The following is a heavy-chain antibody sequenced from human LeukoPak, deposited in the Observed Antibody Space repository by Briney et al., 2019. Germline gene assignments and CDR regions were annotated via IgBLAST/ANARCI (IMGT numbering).Heavy chain of an antibody. CDR2: ISGSGGST. CDR3: AKDRPLIYCSGGSCLPY. CDR1: GFTFSSYA. D-gene: IGHD2-15*01. Sequence: GGSLRLSCAASGFTFSSYAMSWVRQAPGKGLEWVSAISGSGGSTYYADSVKGRFTISRDNSKNTLYLQMNSLRAEDTAVYYCAKDRPLIYCSGGSCLPYWGQGTLVTVSS. J-gene: IGHJ4*02. V-gene: IGHV3-23*01.